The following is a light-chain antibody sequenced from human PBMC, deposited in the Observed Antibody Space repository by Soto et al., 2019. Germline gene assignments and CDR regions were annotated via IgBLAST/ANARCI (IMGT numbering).Light chain of an antibody. CDR2: EVN. J-gene: IGLJ1*01. V-gene: IGLV2-14*01. CDR3: ASFRSGTILV. CDR1: RSDIGDSNL. Sequence: QSALTQPASVSGSPGQSVTISCTGPRSDIGDSNLISWYQHSPGKAPRLLIYEVNNRPSGVSKRFSGSKAGNTASLTISGLLDDDEADYFCASFRSGTILVFGSGTKVTVL.